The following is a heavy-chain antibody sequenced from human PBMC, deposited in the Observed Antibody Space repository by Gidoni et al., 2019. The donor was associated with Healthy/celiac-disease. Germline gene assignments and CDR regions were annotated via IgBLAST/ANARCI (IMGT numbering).Heavy chain of an antibody. CDR1: GGSFRGYY. J-gene: IGHJ1*01. Sequence: QVQLQQWGAGLLKPSETLSLTCAVYGGSFRGYYWSWIRQPPGKGLEWIGEINHSGSTNYNPSLKSRVTISVDTSKNQFSLKLSSVTGADTAVYYCARAPEGYYYDSSVGYFQHWGQGTLVTVSS. V-gene: IGHV4-34*01. CDR3: ARAPEGYYYDSSVGYFQH. D-gene: IGHD3-22*01. CDR2: INHSGST.